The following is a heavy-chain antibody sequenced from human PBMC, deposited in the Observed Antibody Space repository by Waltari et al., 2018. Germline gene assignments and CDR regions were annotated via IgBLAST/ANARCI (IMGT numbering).Heavy chain of an antibody. D-gene: IGHD3-22*01. CDR1: GGSISSSSYY. CDR2: IYYSGST. Sequence: QLQLQESGPGLVKPSETLSLPCTVPGGSISSSSYYWGWIRQPPGTGLEWIGSIYYSGSTYYNPSLKSRVTISVDTSKNQFSLKLSSVTAADTAVYYCARCAPLGSSGYRYYYGMDVWGQGTTVTVSS. CDR3: ARCAPLGSSGYRYYYGMDV. J-gene: IGHJ6*02. V-gene: IGHV4-39*01.